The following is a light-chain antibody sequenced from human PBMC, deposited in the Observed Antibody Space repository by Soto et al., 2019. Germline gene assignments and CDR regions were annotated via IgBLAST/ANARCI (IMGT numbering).Light chain of an antibody. J-gene: IGLJ2*01. CDR1: TSNVGNSY. CDR2: DND. CDR3: GTWDSSLSAVV. Sequence: QSVLTQPPSVSAAPGQKVTISCSGGTSNVGNSYVTWYQQLPGTAPKLLIYDNDVRPSGIPDRFSGSKSGTSATLGITGLQTADEADYYCGTWDSSLSAVVFGGGTKVTVL. V-gene: IGLV1-51*01.